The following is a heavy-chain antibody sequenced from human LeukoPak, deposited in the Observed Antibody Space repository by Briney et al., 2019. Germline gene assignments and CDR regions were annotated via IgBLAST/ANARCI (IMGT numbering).Heavy chain of an antibody. D-gene: IGHD3-9*01. Sequence: SETLSLTCTVSGGSTSSYYWSWIRQPPGKGLEWIGYIYYSGSTNYNPSLKSRVTISVDTSKNQFSLKLSSVTAADTAVYYCASLWATGSRSVWGQGTLVTVSS. J-gene: IGHJ4*02. CDR1: GGSTSSYY. CDR3: ASLWATGSRSV. CDR2: IYYSGST. V-gene: IGHV4-59*01.